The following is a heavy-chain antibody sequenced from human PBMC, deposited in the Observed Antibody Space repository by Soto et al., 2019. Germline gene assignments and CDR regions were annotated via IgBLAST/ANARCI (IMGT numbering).Heavy chain of an antibody. CDR2: IWYDGSNK. CDR3: ARRGYYYGSGSYYNPYYYYYYMDV. Sequence: GGSLRLSCAASGFTFSSYGMHWVRQAPGKGLEWVAVIWYDGSNKYYAESVKGRFTISRDNSKNTLYLQMNSLRAEDTAVYYCARRGYYYGSGSYYNPYYYYYYMDVWGKGTTVTVSS. J-gene: IGHJ6*03. V-gene: IGHV3-33*01. CDR1: GFTFSSYG. D-gene: IGHD3-10*01.